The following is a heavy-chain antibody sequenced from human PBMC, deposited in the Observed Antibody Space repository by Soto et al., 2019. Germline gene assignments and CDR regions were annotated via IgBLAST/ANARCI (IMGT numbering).Heavy chain of an antibody. CDR1: GFTFSSYG. V-gene: IGHV3-33*08. Sequence: GGSLRLSCAASGFTFSSYGMHWVRQAPGKGLEWVAVIWYDGSNKYYADSVKGRFTISRDNSKNTLYLQMNSLRAEDTAVYYCARDIQYSSTDYWGQGTLVTVSS. J-gene: IGHJ4*02. CDR3: ARDIQYSSTDY. CDR2: IWYDGSNK. D-gene: IGHD6-13*01.